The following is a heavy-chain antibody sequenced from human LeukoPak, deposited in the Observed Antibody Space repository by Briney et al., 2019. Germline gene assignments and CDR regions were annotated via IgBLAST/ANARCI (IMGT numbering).Heavy chain of an antibody. J-gene: IGHJ6*02. CDR2: ISYDGSNK. CDR1: GFTFGSYA. CDR3: ARGVVPGPGYGMDV. Sequence: GRSLRLSCAASGFTFGSYAMHWVRQAPGKGLEWVAVISYDGSNKYYADSVKGRFTISRDNSKNTLYLQMNSLRAEDTAVYYCARGVVPGPGYGMDVWGQGTTVTVTS. D-gene: IGHD2-2*01. V-gene: IGHV3-30-3*01.